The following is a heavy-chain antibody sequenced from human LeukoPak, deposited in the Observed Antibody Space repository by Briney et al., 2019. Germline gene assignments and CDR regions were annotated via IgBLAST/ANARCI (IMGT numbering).Heavy chain of an antibody. CDR2: IYYSGST. CDR3: ARHDYYYYHGMDV. CDR1: GGSISSYY. J-gene: IGHJ6*02. Sequence: TSETLSLTCTVSGGSISSYYWSWIRQPPGKGLEWIGYIYYSGSTNYNPSLKSRVTISVDTSKNQFSLKLSSVTAADTAVYYCARHDYYYYHGMDVWGQGTTVTVSS. V-gene: IGHV4-59*08.